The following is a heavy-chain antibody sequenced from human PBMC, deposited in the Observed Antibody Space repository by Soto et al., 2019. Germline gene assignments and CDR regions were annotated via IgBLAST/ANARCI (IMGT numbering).Heavy chain of an antibody. CDR2: IIPILGIA. J-gene: IGHJ5*02. CDR3: ARFGEFKNWFDP. D-gene: IGHD3-10*01. Sequence: SVKVSCKASGGTFSSYTISWVRQAPGQGLEWMGRIIPILGIANYAQKFQGRVTITADKSTSTAYMELSGLRSEDTAVYYCARFGEFKNWFDPWGQGTLVTVSS. CDR1: GGTFSSYT. V-gene: IGHV1-69*02.